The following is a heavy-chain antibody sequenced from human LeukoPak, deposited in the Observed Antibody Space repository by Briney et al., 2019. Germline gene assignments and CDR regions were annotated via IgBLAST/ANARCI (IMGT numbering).Heavy chain of an antibody. Sequence: MPSETLSLTCTVSGGSISSSSYYWGWIRQPPGKGLEWIGSIYYSGSTYYNPSLKSRVTISVDTSKNQLSLKLSSVTAADTAVYYCARVVDTAMVCDYWGQGTLVTVSS. D-gene: IGHD5-18*01. CDR1: GGSISSSSYY. CDR2: IYYSGST. V-gene: IGHV4-39*01. J-gene: IGHJ4*02. CDR3: ARVVDTAMVCDY.